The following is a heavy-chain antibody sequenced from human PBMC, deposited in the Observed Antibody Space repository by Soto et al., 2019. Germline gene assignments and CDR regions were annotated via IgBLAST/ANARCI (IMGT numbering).Heavy chain of an antibody. V-gene: IGHV4-34*01. CDR1: WGCFVGYF. CDR2: INHSGST. Sequence: PSVTRAGYWGCFVGYFCGCVRQTAWKGLEWIGEINHSGSTNYNPSLKSRVTISVDTSKNQFSLKLSSVTAADTAVYYCARHEYSSSSEAYYYYGMDVWGQGTTVTVSS. J-gene: IGHJ6*02. CDR3: ARHEYSSSSEAYYYYGMDV. D-gene: IGHD6-6*01.